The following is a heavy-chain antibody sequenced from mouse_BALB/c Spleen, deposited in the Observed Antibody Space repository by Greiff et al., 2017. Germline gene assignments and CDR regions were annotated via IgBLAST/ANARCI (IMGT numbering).Heavy chain of an antibody. D-gene: IGHD1-1*01. CDR3: ARGDYYGSSPAGFAY. CDR2: ISYDGSN. V-gene: IGHV3-6*02. Sequence: DVQLQESGPGLVKPSQSLSLTCSVTGYSITSGYYWNWIRQFPGNKLEWMGYISYDGSNNYNPSLKNRISITRDTSKNQFFLKLNSVTTEDTATYYCARGDYYGSSPAGFAYWGQGTLVTVSA. CDR1: GYSITSGYY. J-gene: IGHJ3*01.